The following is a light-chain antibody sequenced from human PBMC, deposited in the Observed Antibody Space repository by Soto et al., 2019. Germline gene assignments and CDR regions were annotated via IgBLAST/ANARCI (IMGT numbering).Light chain of an antibody. CDR3: QQYESSPLT. CDR2: RAS. J-gene: IGKJ4*01. CDR1: QRVSSGF. Sequence: EIVLTQSPDTLSLSPGERATLSCRASQRVSSGFLAWYQQKPGQAPRLRIYRASTRATGIPDRFTGSGSGTDFTLTISRLEPEDFAVYYCQQYESSPLTFGGGTKVEIK. V-gene: IGKV3-20*01.